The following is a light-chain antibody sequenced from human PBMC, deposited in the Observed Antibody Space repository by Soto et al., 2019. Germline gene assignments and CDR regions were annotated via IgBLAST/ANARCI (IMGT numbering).Light chain of an antibody. CDR1: QTVRNNY. Sequence: EFVLTQSPGTLSLSPGERAALSCRASQTVRNNYLAWYQQKPGQAPRLLIYDASSRATGIPDRFSGGGSGTDFTLTISRLEPEDFAVYYCQQYGNAPFTFGPGTKVDIK. J-gene: IGKJ3*01. V-gene: IGKV3-20*01. CDR3: QQYGNAPFT. CDR2: DAS.